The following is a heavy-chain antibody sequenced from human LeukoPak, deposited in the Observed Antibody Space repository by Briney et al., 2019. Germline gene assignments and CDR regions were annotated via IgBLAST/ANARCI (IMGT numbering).Heavy chain of an antibody. J-gene: IGHJ3*02. V-gene: IGHV3-7*01. CDR1: GFTFNSYW. CDR2: INQDGSLT. Sequence: GGSLRLSCAASGFTFNSYWMGWVRQAPGKGLEWVANINQDGSLTYYVDSVKGRFTISRDNAQNSLFLQMNSLRAEDTAVYYCARHGHYFFDMWGQGTMVTVSS. CDR3: ARHGHYFFDM. D-gene: IGHD3-10*01.